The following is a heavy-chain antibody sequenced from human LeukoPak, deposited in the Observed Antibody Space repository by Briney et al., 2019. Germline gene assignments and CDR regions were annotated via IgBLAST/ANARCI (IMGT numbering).Heavy chain of an antibody. CDR3: ARGATRYRNYYYMDV. D-gene: IGHD5-18*01. V-gene: IGHV1-69*06. CDR1: GYTFTSYG. J-gene: IGHJ6*03. Sequence: ASVKVSCKASGYTFTSYGISWVRQAPGQGLEWMGGIVPIFGTANYAQKFQGRVTITADKSTSTAYMELSSLRSEDTAVYYCARGATRYRNYYYMDVWGKGTTVTVSS. CDR2: IVPIFGTA.